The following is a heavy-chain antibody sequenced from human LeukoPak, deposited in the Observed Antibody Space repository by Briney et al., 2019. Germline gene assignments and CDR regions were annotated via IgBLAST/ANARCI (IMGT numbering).Heavy chain of an antibody. CDR1: GGSISSSSYY. CDR3: ARQVPAGDYNDY. CDR2: IYYSGST. D-gene: IGHD6-19*01. Sequence: SETLSLTCTVSGGSISSSSYYWGWIRQPPGKGLEWIGSIYYSGSTYYNPSLKSRVTISVDTSKNQFSLKLSSVTAADTAVYYCARQVPAGDYNDYWGQGTLVTVSS. J-gene: IGHJ4*02. V-gene: IGHV4-39*01.